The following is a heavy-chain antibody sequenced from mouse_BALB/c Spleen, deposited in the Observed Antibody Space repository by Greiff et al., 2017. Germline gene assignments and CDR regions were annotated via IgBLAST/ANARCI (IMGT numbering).Heavy chain of an antibody. Sequence: VMLVESGPGLVAPSQSLSITCTVSGFSLTSYGVHWVRQPPGKGLEWLGVIWAGGSTNYNSALMSRLSISKDNSKSQVFLKMNSLQTDDTAMYYCARGRGEDWFAYWGQGTLVTVSA. CDR2: IWAGGST. CDR1: GFSLTSYG. V-gene: IGHV2-9*02. J-gene: IGHJ3*01. CDR3: ARGRGEDWFAY.